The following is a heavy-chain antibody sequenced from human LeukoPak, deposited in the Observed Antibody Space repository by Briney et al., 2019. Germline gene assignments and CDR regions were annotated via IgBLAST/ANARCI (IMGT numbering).Heavy chain of an antibody. CDR2: ISAYNGNT. D-gene: IGHD1-26*01. Sequence: ASVKVSCKASGYTFTSYGISWVRQAPGQGLEWMGWISAYNGNTNYAQKLQGRVTMTTDTSTSTAYMELRSLRSDDTAVYYCARDMGFEWEPPDGDAFDIRGQGTMVTVSP. J-gene: IGHJ3*02. V-gene: IGHV1-18*01. CDR3: ARDMGFEWEPPDGDAFDI. CDR1: GYTFTSYG.